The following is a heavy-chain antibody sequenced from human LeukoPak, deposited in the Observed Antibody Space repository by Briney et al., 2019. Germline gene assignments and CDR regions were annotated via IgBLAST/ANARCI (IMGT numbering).Heavy chain of an antibody. CDR2: ISYTGST. V-gene: IGHV4-59*01. CDR1: GGSISPYF. J-gene: IGHJ5*02. Sequence: SETLFLTCTVSGGSISPYFWSWMRQTPGKGLEWIGYISYTGSTNYNPALKSRVTISADTSKNQFSLQLTSVTAADTAVYYCARDDYRGVTNFDPWGQGTLVTVSS. D-gene: IGHD3-10*01. CDR3: ARDDYRGVTNFDP.